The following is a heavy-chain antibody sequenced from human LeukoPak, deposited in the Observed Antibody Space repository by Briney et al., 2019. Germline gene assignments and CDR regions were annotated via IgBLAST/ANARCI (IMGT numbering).Heavy chain of an antibody. CDR1: GFTFSSYW. D-gene: IGHD6-19*01. Sequence: PGGSLRLSCAASGFTFSSYWMSWVRQAPGKGLEWVANIKQDGSEKYYVDSVKGRFTISRDNAKNSLYLQMNSLRDDDTAVYYCAGPPQAGPFDLWGQGTLVTVSS. CDR3: AGPPQAGPFDL. V-gene: IGHV3-7*01. CDR2: IKQDGSEK. J-gene: IGHJ4*02.